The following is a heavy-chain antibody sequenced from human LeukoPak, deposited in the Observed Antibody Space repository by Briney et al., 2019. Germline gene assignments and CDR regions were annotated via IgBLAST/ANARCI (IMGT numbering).Heavy chain of an antibody. Sequence: GESLKISCKGSGFSFTSYWIGWVRQMPGKGLEWMGIIYPGDSDTRYSPSFQGQVSISADKSNGTPYLQWSSLKASDTAMYYCARSYSGRYAYFDYWGQGTLLTVSS. CDR2: IYPGDSDT. CDR1: GFSFTSYW. V-gene: IGHV5-51*01. D-gene: IGHD1-26*01. J-gene: IGHJ4*02. CDR3: ARSYSGRYAYFDY.